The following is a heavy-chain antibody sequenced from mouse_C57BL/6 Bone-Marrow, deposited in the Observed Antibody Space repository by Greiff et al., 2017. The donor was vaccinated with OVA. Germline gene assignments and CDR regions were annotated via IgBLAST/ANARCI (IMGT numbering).Heavy chain of an antibody. CDR3: GKGGDYGGRGYYFDY. Sequence: VQLKESGPELVKPGASVKISCKASGYSFTDYNMNWVKQSNGKSLEWIGVINPNYGTTSYNQKFKGKATLTVDQSSSTAYMQLNSLTSEDSAVYYCGKGGDYGGRGYYFDYWGQGTTLTVSS. CDR1: GYSFTDYN. V-gene: IGHV1-39*01. J-gene: IGHJ2*01. CDR2: INPNYGTT. D-gene: IGHD2-4*01.